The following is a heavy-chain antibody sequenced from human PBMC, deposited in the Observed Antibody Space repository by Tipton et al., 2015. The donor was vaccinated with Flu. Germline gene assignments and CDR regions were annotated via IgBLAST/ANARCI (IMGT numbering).Heavy chain of an antibody. CDR1: GFTFSDYE. V-gene: IGHV3-48*03. D-gene: IGHD3-22*01. CDR3: ARDDSSGPRYLQY. CDR2: MSSGGSSI. J-gene: IGHJ1*01. Sequence: SLRLSCAASGFTFSDYEMNWVRQAPGKGLEWLSYMSSGGSSIYYADSVRGRFTISRDNAKNSLYLQLNSLRAEDTGVYYCARDDSSGPRYLQYWGQGALVTVSS.